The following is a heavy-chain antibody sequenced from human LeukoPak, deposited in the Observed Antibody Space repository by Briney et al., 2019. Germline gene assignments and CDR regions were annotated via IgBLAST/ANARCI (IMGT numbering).Heavy chain of an antibody. CDR2: ISWNSGSI. CDR1: GFTFDDYA. V-gene: IGHV3-9*01. CDR3: AKGTYDSSGFWFDY. J-gene: IGHJ4*02. Sequence: PGGSLRLSCAASGFTFDDYAMHWVRQAPGKGLEWVSGISWNSGSIGYADSVKGRFTISRDNAKNSLYLQMNSLRAEDTALYYCAKGTYDSSGFWFDYWGQGTLVTVSS. D-gene: IGHD3-22*01.